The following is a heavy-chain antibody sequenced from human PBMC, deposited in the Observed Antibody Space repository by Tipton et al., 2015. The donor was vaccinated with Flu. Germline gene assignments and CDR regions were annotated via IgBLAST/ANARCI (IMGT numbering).Heavy chain of an antibody. CDR3: ARGSGSGTFAIFDF. J-gene: IGHJ4*02. V-gene: IGHV4-4*07. D-gene: IGHD3-10*01. CDR2: IYSSGTT. CDR1: GGSLSSFY. Sequence: TLSLTCTVSGGSLSSFYWSWIRQPAGKGLEWIGRIYSSGTTNFNAYLKSRLTMSVDASKKQFSLTLSSVTAADTAVYYCARGSGSGTFAIFDFWGQGTVVTFSS.